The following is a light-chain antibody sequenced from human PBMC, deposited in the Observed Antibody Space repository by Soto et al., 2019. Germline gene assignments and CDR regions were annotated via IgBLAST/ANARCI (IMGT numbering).Light chain of an antibody. CDR3: QQDYNLPLT. Sequence: PGERVTLSCRASQSVSSSYLTWYQQKPGQAPRLLIYGASTGATGIPARFSGSGSGTDFTLTISSLQPEDFAVYYCQQDYNLPLTFGGGTKVEIK. CDR2: GAS. J-gene: IGKJ4*01. V-gene: IGKV3D-7*01. CDR1: QSVSSSY.